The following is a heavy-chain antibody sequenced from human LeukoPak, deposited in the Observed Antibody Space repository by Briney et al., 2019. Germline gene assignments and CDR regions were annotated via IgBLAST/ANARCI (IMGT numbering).Heavy chain of an antibody. CDR3: ARLGIGVVPSAMLGDYYFDY. CDR2: IYYSGST. CDR1: GGSISSYY. Sequence: SEPLSLPCPVSGGSISSYYWSWIRQPPGKGLEWIGYIYYSGSTKYNPSLKSRVTISVDTSKSQFSLRLTSVTAADTAVYYCARLGIGVVPSAMLGDYYFDYWGQGTLVTVSS. J-gene: IGHJ4*02. V-gene: IGHV4-59*08. D-gene: IGHD2-2*01.